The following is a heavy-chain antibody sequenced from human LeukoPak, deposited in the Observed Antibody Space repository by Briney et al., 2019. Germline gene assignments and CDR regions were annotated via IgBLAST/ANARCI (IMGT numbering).Heavy chain of an antibody. Sequence: SETLSLTCTVSGGSISSGDYYWSWIRQPPGKGLEWIGYIYYSGSTYYNPSLKSRVTISVDTSKNQFSLKLSSVTAADTAVYYCASAGGNGLFYYYYMDVWGKGTTVTVSS. CDR3: ASAGGNGLFYYYYMDV. V-gene: IGHV4-30-4*08. J-gene: IGHJ6*03. CDR1: GGSISSGDYY. D-gene: IGHD4-23*01. CDR2: IYYSGST.